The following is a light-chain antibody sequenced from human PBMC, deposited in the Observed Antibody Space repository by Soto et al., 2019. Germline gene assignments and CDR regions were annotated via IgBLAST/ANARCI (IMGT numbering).Light chain of an antibody. J-gene: IGKJ5*01. V-gene: IGKV1-39*01. CDR1: QSIRSW. CDR2: AAS. Sequence: RRTQSNSTLSASVGDRFTITCRASQSIRSWVAWYQQRPGKAPTLPIYAASTLQSGVPSRFSGSGSGTDFTLTISSLQPEDFATYYCQQTTSIPIPFG. CDR3: QQTTSIPIP.